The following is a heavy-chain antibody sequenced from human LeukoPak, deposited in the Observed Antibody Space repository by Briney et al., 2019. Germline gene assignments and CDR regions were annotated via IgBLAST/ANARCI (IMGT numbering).Heavy chain of an antibody. CDR2: ITRSSTSI. V-gene: IGHV3-21*01. Sequence: GGSLRLSCAASEFTFSAYDMSWVRQAPGKGLEWVSSITRSSTSIFYADSVKGRFTISRDKAKNSLYLEMSSLRAEDTAVYYCARRRPAANPYYFDYWGQGTLVTVSS. CDR3: ARRRPAANPYYFDY. CDR1: EFTFSAYD. D-gene: IGHD2-2*01. J-gene: IGHJ4*02.